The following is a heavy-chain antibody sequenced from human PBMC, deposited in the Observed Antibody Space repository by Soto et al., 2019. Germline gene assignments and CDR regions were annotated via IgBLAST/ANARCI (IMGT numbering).Heavy chain of an antibody. J-gene: IGHJ4*02. CDR1: GGSISSSSYY. CDR2: IYYSGST. D-gene: IGHD3-3*01. Sequence: SETLSLTCTVSGGSISSSSYYWGWIRQPPGKGLEWIGSIYYSGSTYYNPSLKSRVTISVDTSKNQFSLKLSSVTAADTAMYYCARHLTIFGVVMSSYFDYWGQGTLVTAPQ. V-gene: IGHV4-39*01. CDR3: ARHLTIFGVVMSSYFDY.